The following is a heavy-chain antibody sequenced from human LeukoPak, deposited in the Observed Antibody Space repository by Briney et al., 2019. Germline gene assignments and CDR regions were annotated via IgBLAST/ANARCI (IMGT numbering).Heavy chain of an antibody. CDR1: GFTFSSYA. Sequence: GGSLRLSCAASGFTFSSYAMHWVRQAPGKGLEWVAVISYDGSNKYYADSVKGRFTISRDNSKNTLYLQMNSLTDEDTAVYYCARESYWGSSAKGFDYWGQGTLVTVSS. V-gene: IGHV3-30-3*01. J-gene: IGHJ4*02. CDR3: ARESYWGSSAKGFDY. D-gene: IGHD7-27*01. CDR2: ISYDGSNK.